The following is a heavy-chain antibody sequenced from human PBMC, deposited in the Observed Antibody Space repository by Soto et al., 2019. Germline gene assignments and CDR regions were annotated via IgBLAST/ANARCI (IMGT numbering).Heavy chain of an antibody. CDR2: IWYDGSNK. D-gene: IGHD1-7*01. Sequence: PGGSLRLSCAASGFTFSSYGMHWVRQAPGKGLEWVAVIWYDGSNKYYADSVKGRFTISRDNSKNTLYLQVNSLRAEDTAVYYCAKGNSWSPALVLDIWGQGTMVTVSS. CDR3: AKGNSWSPALVLDI. CDR1: GFTFSSYG. J-gene: IGHJ3*02. V-gene: IGHV3-33*06.